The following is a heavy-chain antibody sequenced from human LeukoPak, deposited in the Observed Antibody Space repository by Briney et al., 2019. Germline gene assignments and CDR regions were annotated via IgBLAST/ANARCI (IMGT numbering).Heavy chain of an antibody. J-gene: IGHJ1*01. V-gene: IGHV3-53*01. CDR2: TYSGGTT. D-gene: IGHD7-27*01. CDR3: ARERSGAYPEH. Sequence: ASETLSLTCTVSGGSVSSSSYYWGWIRQPPGKGPEWVSITYSGGTTYYADSVRGRFTISRDDSKNTLYLQMNSLTAEDTAVYYCARERSGAYPEHWGQGTLVTVSS. CDR1: GGSVSSSSYY.